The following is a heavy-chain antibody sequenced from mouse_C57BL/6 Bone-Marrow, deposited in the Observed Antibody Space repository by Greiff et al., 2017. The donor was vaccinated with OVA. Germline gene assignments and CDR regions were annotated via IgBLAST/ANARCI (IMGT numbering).Heavy chain of an antibody. J-gene: IGHJ2*01. CDR3: ARLEWLRRHYFDY. CDR1: GYAFTNYL. Sequence: VQLQQSGAELVRPGTSVKVSCKASGYAFTNYLIEWVKQRPGQGLECIGVINPGSGGTNYNEKFKGKATLTADKSSSTAYMQLSSLTSEDSAVYFCARLEWLRRHYFDYWGQGTTLTVSS. D-gene: IGHD2-2*01. V-gene: IGHV1-54*01. CDR2: INPGSGGT.